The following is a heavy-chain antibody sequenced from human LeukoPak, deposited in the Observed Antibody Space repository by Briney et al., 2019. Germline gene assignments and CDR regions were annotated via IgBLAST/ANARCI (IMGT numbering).Heavy chain of an antibody. CDR1: GFTFSSYS. V-gene: IGHV3-21*01. J-gene: IGHJ4*02. CDR3: ASWEDGGSRFDY. D-gene: IGHD6-13*01. CDR2: ISSSSSYI. Sequence: PGGSLRLSCAASGFTFSSYSMNWVRQAPGKGLEWVSSISSSSSYIYYADSVKGRFTISRDNAKNSLYLQMNSLRAEDTAVYYCASWEDGGSRFDYWGQGTLVTVSS.